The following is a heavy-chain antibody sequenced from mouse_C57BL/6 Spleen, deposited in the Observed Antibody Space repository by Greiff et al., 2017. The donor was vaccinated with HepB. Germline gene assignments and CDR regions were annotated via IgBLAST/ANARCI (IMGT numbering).Heavy chain of an antibody. CDR2: IEPETGGT. CDR3: TRLWLRRVDY. J-gene: IGHJ2*01. CDR1: GYTFTDYE. V-gene: IGHV1-15*01. Sequence: QVHVKQSGAELVRPGASVTLSCKASGYTFTDYEMHWVKQTPVHGLEWIGAIEPETGGTAYNQKFKGKAILTADKSSSTAYMELRSLTSEDSAVYYCTRLWLRRVDYWGQGTTLTVSS. D-gene: IGHD2-2*01.